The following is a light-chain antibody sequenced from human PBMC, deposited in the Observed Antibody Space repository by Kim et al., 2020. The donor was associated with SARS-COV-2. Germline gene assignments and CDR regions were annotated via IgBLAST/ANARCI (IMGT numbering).Light chain of an antibody. V-gene: IGKV1-17*01. CDR2: GAS. Sequence: APGGDRVTISCRARQDIRNDLGWYQQNPGRAPKRLIYGASSLQSGVPSRFSGSGSGTEFTLTISSLQPEDFATYFCLQHDSYPITFGQGTRLEIK. CDR1: QDIRND. CDR3: LQHDSYPIT. J-gene: IGKJ5*01.